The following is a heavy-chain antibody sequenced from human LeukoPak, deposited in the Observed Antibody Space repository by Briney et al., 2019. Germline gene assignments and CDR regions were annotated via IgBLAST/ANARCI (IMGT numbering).Heavy chain of an antibody. D-gene: IGHD3-10*01. CDR2: INHSGST. J-gene: IGHJ4*02. CDR3: ARGFRAGITMVRGVIIDY. CDR1: GGSFSGYY. V-gene: IGHV4-34*01. Sequence: SETLSLTCAVYGGSFSGYYWSWIRQPPGKGLEWIGEINHSGSTNYNPSLKSRVTISVDTSKNQFSLKLSSVTAADTAVYYCARGFRAGITMVRGVIIDYWGQGTLVTVSS.